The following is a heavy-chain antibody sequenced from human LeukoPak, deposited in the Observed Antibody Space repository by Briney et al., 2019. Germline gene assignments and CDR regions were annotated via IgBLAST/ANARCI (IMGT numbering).Heavy chain of an antibody. J-gene: IGHJ5*02. Sequence: PGGSLRLSCAASGFTFSNYGMHWVRQAPGKGLEWVANIKQDGSGKYYVDSVKGRFTISRDNAKNSLYLQMNSLRAEDTAVYYCARDHGYGDLNWFDPWGQGTLVTVSS. CDR2: IKQDGSGK. V-gene: IGHV3-7*01. D-gene: IGHD4-17*01. CDR3: ARDHGYGDLNWFDP. CDR1: GFTFSNYG.